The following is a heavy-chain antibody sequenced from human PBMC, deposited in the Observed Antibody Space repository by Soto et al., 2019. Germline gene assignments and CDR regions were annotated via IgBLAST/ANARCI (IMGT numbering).Heavy chain of an antibody. V-gene: IGHV4-39*01. CDR1: GGSISSSSYY. Sequence: SETLSLTCTVSGGSISSSSYYWGWIRQPPGKGLEWIGSIYYSGSTYYNPSLKSRVTISVDTSKNQFSLKLSSVTAADTAGYYCARHGRRPTVTSNSFDPWGQGTLVTVSS. CDR3: ARHGRRPTVTSNSFDP. D-gene: IGHD4-17*01. J-gene: IGHJ5*02. CDR2: IYYSGST.